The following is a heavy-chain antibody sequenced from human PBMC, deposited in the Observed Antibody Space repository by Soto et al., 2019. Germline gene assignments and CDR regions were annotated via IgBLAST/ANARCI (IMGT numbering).Heavy chain of an antibody. J-gene: IGHJ6*02. Sequence: QVQLVQSGAEVKKPGASVKVSCKASGYTFTSYGISWVRQAPGQGLEWMGWISAYNGNTNYAQKLQGRVTMTTDTSTSTAYMELRSLRSDDTAVYYCARGMRPLMLYQLLPYYDSYYGMDVWGQGTTVTVSS. CDR3: ARGMRPLMLYQLLPYYDSYYGMDV. D-gene: IGHD2-2*01. CDR2: ISAYNGNT. CDR1: GYTFTSYG. V-gene: IGHV1-18*01.